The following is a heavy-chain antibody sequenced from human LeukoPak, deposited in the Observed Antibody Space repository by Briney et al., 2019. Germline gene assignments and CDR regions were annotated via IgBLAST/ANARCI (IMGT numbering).Heavy chain of an antibody. CDR1: GFTFSSYS. CDR3: ARVVIKVIIPSPFDY. CDR2: ISSSSSTI. V-gene: IGHV3-48*04. D-gene: IGHD3-10*01. J-gene: IGHJ4*01. Sequence: GGSLRLSCAASGFTFSSYSMDWVRQAPGKGLEWVSYISSSSSTIYYADSVKGRFTISRDNAKNSLHLQMNSLRAEDTAVYYCARVVIKVIIPSPFDYWGQGTLVTVSS.